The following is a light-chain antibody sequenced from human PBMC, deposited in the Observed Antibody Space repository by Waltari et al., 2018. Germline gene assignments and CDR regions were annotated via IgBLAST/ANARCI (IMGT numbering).Light chain of an antibody. CDR3: AAWDDSLSGPV. J-gene: IGLJ2*01. CDR1: STNIGSNY. CDR2: RNN. Sequence: QSVLTQPPSAPGTPGQRVTISCSGRSTNIGSNYVYWYQQLPGTAPKLLIYRNNQRPSGVPDRFSGSKSGTSASLAISGLRSEDEADYYCAAWDDSLSGPVFGGGTKLTVL. V-gene: IGLV1-47*01.